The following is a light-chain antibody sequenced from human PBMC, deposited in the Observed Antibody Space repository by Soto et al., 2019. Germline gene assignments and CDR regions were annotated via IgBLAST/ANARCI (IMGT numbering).Light chain of an antibody. CDR1: QGISRW. Sequence: DIQMTQSPSTLSASVGDRVTITCRASQGISRWLAWYQQKPGKAPNLLISKASILESRAPSRLSGSGSGTEFTLTISSLQPDDFGTYYCQQYNGYPLTFGGGTKIEIK. CDR3: QQYNGYPLT. J-gene: IGKJ4*01. CDR2: KAS. V-gene: IGKV1-5*03.